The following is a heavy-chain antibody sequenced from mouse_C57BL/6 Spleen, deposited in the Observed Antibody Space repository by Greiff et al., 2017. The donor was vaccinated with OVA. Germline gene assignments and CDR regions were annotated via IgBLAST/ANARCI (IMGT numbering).Heavy chain of an antibody. J-gene: IGHJ2*01. D-gene: IGHD1-1*01. CDR3: AREGVITTVVPDY. V-gene: IGHV1-82*01. Sequence: SGPELVKPGASVKISCKASGYAFSSSWMNWVKQRPGKGLEWIGRIYPGDGDTNYNGKFKGKATLTADKSSSTAYMQLSSLTSEDSAVYFCAREGVITTVVPDYWGQGTTLTVSS. CDR2: IYPGDGDT. CDR1: GYAFSSSW.